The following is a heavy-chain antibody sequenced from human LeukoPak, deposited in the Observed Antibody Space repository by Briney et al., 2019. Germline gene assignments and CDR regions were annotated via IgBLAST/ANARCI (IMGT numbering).Heavy chain of an antibody. CDR1: GFTFGDYT. V-gene: IGHV3-49*03. Sequence: GGSLRLSCTASGFTFGDYTMNWFRQAPGKGLEWVGFIRSKDYGGTAEYAASVKARFSISRDDSKCIAYLQMNSLKTEDTAVYYCTREWELPGSDFDYWGQGTLVTVSS. D-gene: IGHD1-26*01. CDR2: IRSKDYGGTA. J-gene: IGHJ4*02. CDR3: TREWELPGSDFDY.